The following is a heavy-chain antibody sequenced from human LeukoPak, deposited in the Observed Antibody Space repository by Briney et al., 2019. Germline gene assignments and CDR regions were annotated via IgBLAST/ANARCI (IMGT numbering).Heavy chain of an antibody. V-gene: IGHV3-9*01. CDR1: GFTFDVYA. CDR3: AQDGIRGLYNWFVP. J-gene: IGHJ5*02. CDR2: ISWNSGCI. Sequence: CLRLSCAASGFTFDVYAMHWVRQAPGKGLGRVSGISWNSGCIGYADSVKGGFTISRDHAKNSLYLLLNSLRAEDTALYYFAQDGIRGLYNWFVPWRRGALVGVSS. D-gene: IGHD1-20*01.